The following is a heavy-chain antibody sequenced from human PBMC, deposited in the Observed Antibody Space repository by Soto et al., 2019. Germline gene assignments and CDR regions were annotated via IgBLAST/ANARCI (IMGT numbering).Heavy chain of an antibody. J-gene: IGHJ6*02. D-gene: IGHD4-17*01. Sequence: QVQLVQSGAEVKKPGASVKVSCKASGYTFTGYYMHWVRQAPGQGLEWMGWINPNSGGTNYAQKFQGWVTMTRDTXIXXAYMGLSRLRSDDTAVYYCARGAYGDAAPEGGMDVWGQGTTVTVSS. CDR3: ARGAYGDAAPEGGMDV. CDR1: GYTFTGYY. CDR2: INPNSGGT. V-gene: IGHV1-2*04.